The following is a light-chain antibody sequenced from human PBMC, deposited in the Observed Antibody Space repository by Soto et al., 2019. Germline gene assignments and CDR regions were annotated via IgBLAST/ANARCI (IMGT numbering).Light chain of an antibody. J-gene: IGLJ7*01. CDR3: AAWDDSLSGPV. CDR2: RNN. CDR1: SSNIGSNY. Sequence: QSVLTQPPSASGTPGQRVTISCSGSSSNIGSNYVYWYQQLPGTASKLLIYRNNQRPSGVPDRFSGSKSGTSASLAISGLRCEDEADYYCAAWDDSLSGPVFGGGTQLTVL. V-gene: IGLV1-47*01.